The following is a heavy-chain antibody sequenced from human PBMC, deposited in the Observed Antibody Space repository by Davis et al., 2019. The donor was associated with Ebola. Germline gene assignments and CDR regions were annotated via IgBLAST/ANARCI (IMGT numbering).Heavy chain of an antibody. CDR3: ARHGSLKSPMTP. CDR1: GVSIRRTSYY. CDR2: IYYSGST. D-gene: IGHD3-22*01. V-gene: IGHV4-39*01. J-gene: IGHJ3*01. Sequence: SEILSLTCTVSGVSIRRTSYYWGWIRHPPGKGLEWIGSIYYSGSTYYNPSLESRVTISVDTSKNQFSLKLSSVTAADTAVYYCARHGSLKSPMTPWGQGTMVTVSS.